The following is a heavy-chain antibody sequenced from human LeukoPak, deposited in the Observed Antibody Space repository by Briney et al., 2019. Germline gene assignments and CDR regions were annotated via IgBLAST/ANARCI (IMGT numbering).Heavy chain of an antibody. Sequence: GGSLRLSCATSGFTFSRYSMNWVRQAPGKGLEWVSSITSSSSYIYYAVSVKGRFTFSRDKSKNTLYLQMNSLRPEDSAVYYCASDPRDGGQNVWGKGTTVTVSS. J-gene: IGHJ6*04. V-gene: IGHV3-21*01. CDR2: ITSSSSYI. D-gene: IGHD5-24*01. CDR3: ASDPRDGGQNV. CDR1: GFTFSRYS.